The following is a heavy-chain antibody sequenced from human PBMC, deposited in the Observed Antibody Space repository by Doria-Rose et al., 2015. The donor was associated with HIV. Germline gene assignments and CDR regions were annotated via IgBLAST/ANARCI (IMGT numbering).Heavy chain of an antibody. J-gene: IGHJ4*02. V-gene: IGHV2-26*01. CDR1: GVSLSSPGMG. CDR2: TFSDDER. D-gene: IGHD6-13*01. Sequence: QESGPVLVKPTETLTPTCTVSGVSLSSPGMGVSWIRQPPGKALEWLANTFSDDERSYKTSLKSRLTISSGTSKSQVVLTMTDTDPVDTATYYCARIKSSRWYHKYYFDFWGQGTLVIVSA. CDR3: ARIKSSRWYHKYYFDF.